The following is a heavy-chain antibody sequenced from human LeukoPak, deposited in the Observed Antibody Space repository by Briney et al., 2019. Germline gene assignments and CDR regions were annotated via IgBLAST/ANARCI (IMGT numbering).Heavy chain of an antibody. CDR2: ISYDGSNK. D-gene: IGHD5-18*01. CDR3: AKERPGYHAVDY. CDR1: GFTFSSYA. Sequence: PGGSLRLSRAASGFTFSSYAMHWVRQAPGKGLEWVAVISYDGSNKYYADSVKGRFTISRDNSKNTLYLQMNSLRAEDTAVYYCAKERPGYHAVDYWGQGTLVTVSS. J-gene: IGHJ4*02. V-gene: IGHV3-30*04.